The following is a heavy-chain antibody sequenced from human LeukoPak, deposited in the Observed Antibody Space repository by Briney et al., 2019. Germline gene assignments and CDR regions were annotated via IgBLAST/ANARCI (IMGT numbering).Heavy chain of an antibody. CDR1: RGSISSGGYY. CDR3: ARDQGSSYEGNHDAFAI. Sequence: SETLSLTCTVSRGSISSGGYYWSWIRQPAGKGLEWIERIYTSGGTNYNPSLRSRVTISVDTSKNQFSLKLTSVTASDTAVYYCARDQGSSYEGNHDAFAIWGQGTMVTVSS. J-gene: IGHJ3*02. D-gene: IGHD5-18*01. CDR2: IYTSGGT. V-gene: IGHV4-61*02.